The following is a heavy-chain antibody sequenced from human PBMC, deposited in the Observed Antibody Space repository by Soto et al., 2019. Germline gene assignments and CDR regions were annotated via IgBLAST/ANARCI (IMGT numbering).Heavy chain of an antibody. CDR1: GGTFIDYA. D-gene: IGHD3-10*01. CDR2: IIPVYGAT. Sequence: QVQLVQSGAEVKKPGSSVKVSCRASGGTFIDYAISWVRQAPGQGLEWMGGIIPVYGATNYAPSFQGAVTITADTYMSEVSRELSSLKSDDTAVYYCVRYPVVRGDVRGMGVWAQGTAITVS. CDR3: VRYPVVRGDVRGMGV. J-gene: IGHJ6*02. V-gene: IGHV1-69*06.